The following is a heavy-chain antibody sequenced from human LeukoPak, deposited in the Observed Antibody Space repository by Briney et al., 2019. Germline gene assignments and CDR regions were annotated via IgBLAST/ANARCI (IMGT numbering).Heavy chain of an antibody. CDR1: GFTVSSNY. CDR2: IYSGGST. V-gene: IGHV3-53*01. D-gene: IGHD3-10*01. Sequence: QPGGSLRLSCAASGFTVSSNYMSWVRQAPGKGLDWVSGIYSGGSTYYADSVKGRFTISRDNSKNTLYLQMNSLRAEDTAVYYCARAPDYYGSGSYLGAFDIWGQGTMVTVSS. J-gene: IGHJ3*02. CDR3: ARAPDYYGSGSYLGAFDI.